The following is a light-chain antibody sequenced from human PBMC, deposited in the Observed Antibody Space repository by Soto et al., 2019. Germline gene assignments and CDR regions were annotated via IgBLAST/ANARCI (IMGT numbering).Light chain of an antibody. CDR3: QQYGSSPQT. Sequence: EIVLTQSPGTLSLSPGERATLYFSASQSVSSSYLAWYQQKPGQAPRLLIYGASSRATGIPDRFSGSGSGTDFTLTISRLEPEDFAVYYCQQYGSSPQTFGQGTKVDIK. J-gene: IGKJ1*01. V-gene: IGKV3-20*01. CDR1: QSVSSSY. CDR2: GAS.